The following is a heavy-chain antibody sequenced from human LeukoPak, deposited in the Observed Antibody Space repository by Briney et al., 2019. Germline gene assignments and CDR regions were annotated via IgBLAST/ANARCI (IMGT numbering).Heavy chain of an antibody. D-gene: IGHD6-19*01. CDR1: GFTFDDYA. J-gene: IGHJ4*02. Sequence: PGGSLRLSCVASGFTFDDYAMRWVRQAPGKGLEWVSLITWDGTTTYYADSVKGRFTVSRDNSKNSLYLQMNSLRPEDTALYYCAKDISGSGRYYFDYWGQGTLVTVSS. CDR3: AKDISGSGRYYFDY. CDR2: ITWDGTTT. V-gene: IGHV3-43*01.